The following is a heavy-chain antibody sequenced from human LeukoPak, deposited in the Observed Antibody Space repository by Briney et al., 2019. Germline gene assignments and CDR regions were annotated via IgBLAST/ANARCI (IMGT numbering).Heavy chain of an antibody. Sequence: GGSLRLSCAASGFTFSSYGMHWVRQAPGKGLEWVAVISYDGSNKYYADSVKGRFTISRDNSKNTLYLQMNSLRAEDTAVYYCAKDGPRYCSSTSCFYFDYWGQGTLVTVSS. CDR2: ISYDGSNK. CDR1: GFTFSSYG. D-gene: IGHD2-2*01. J-gene: IGHJ4*02. V-gene: IGHV3-30*18. CDR3: AKDGPRYCSSTSCFYFDY.